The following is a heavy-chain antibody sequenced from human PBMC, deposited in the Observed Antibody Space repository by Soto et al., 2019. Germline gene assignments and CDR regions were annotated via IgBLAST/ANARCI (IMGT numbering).Heavy chain of an antibody. D-gene: IGHD5-18*01. Sequence: QVQLVQSGAEVKKPGASVKVSCKTSGYTFSSYGIVWVRQAPGQGLEGMGWISTYNVDTKYADKFQGRLTMSSDTSTTTAFMELRRLRSDDTAVHYCVRGGFAYGYLDYWGQGTLVTVSS. CDR3: VRGGFAYGYLDY. CDR2: ISTYNVDT. CDR1: GYTFSSYG. V-gene: IGHV1-18*01. J-gene: IGHJ4*02.